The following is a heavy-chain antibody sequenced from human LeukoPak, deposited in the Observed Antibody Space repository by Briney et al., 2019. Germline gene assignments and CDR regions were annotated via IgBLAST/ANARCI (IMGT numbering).Heavy chain of an antibody. J-gene: IGHJ5*02. CDR1: GGSFSGYY. D-gene: IGHD3-10*01. V-gene: IGHV4-34*01. CDR2: ITHNGYT. CDR3: AASGGPINWFDP. Sequence: SETLSLTCAVYGGSFSGYYWGWIRQPPGKGLQWIGEITHNGYTNYNPALKSRVTISIDTSKNESSLKESSVTAADMAIYYCAASGGPINWFDPWGQGTLVTVSS.